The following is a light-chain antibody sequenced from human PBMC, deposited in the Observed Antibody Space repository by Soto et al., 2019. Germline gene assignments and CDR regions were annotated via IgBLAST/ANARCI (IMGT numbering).Light chain of an antibody. Sequence: QSALTQPASVSGSPGQSITISCTGTSSDVGAYDYVSWYQQHPGKVPKFMIYEVINRPSGVSHRFSGSTSGTSASLVIRGLQSEDEADYYCAAWDDILNGYVFGGGTKLTVL. CDR1: SSDVGAYDY. CDR3: AAWDDILNGYV. J-gene: IGLJ1*01. CDR2: EVI. V-gene: IGLV2-14*01.